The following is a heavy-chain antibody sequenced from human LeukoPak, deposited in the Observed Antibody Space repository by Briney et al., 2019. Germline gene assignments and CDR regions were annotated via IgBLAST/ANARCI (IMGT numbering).Heavy chain of an antibody. Sequence: GGSLRLSCAASGFTFSDYYMSWIRQAPGKGLEWVSYISSSGSTIYYADSVKGRFTISRDNAKNSLYLQMNSLRAEDTAVYYCAKDQDIAAAAYYFDYWGQGTLVTVSS. D-gene: IGHD6-13*01. CDR1: GFTFSDYY. CDR3: AKDQDIAAAAYYFDY. J-gene: IGHJ4*02. V-gene: IGHV3-11*01. CDR2: ISSSGSTI.